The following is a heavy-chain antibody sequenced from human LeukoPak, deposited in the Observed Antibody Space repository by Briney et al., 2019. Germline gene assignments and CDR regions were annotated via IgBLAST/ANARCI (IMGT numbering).Heavy chain of an antibody. CDR2: IYYSGST. V-gene: IGHV4-30-4*08. D-gene: IGHD3-9*01. Sequence: SQTLSLTCTFSGGSISSGDYYWSWIRQRPGKGLEWIGYIYYSGSTYYNPSLKSRVTISVDTSKNQFSLKLSSVTAADTAVYYCARDRYDILTGYPAQYNWFDPWGQGTLVTVSS. J-gene: IGHJ5*02. CDR1: GGSISSGDYY. CDR3: ARDRYDILTGYPAQYNWFDP.